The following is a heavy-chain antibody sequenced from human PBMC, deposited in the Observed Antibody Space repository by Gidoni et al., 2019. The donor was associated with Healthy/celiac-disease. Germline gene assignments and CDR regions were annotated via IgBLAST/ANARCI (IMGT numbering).Heavy chain of an antibody. V-gene: IGHV1-69*09. CDR2: IIPILGIA. CDR1: GGHFSSYA. D-gene: IGHD3-10*02. CDR3: ARGTMLGRGETDY. Sequence: QVQLVPSGAEVKKPGSSVKVSCKASGGHFSSYAISWVRQAPGQGLEWMGRIIPILGIANYAQMCQGRVTRTAYKTTSTAYMELSSLRSEDTAVYDCARGTMLGRGETDYWGQGTLVTDSA. J-gene: IGHJ4*02.